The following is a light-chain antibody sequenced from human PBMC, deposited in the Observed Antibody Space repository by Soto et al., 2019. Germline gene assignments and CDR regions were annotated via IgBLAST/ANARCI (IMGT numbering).Light chain of an antibody. CDR3: SSWDDSLRGVL. CDR2: SDS. V-gene: IGLV1-47*02. J-gene: IGLJ2*01. CDR1: GSNIGSNQ. Sequence: SVLTQPPSASGTPGQSITISCSGGGSNIGSNQIYWYQHLPGTAPKLLIYSDSQRPSGVPGRFSGSKSGTSASLAISGLRSEDEGDYYCSSWDDSLRGVLFGGGTKLTVL.